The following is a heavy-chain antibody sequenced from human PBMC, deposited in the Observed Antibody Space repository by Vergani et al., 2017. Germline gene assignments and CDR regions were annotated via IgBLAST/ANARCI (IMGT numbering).Heavy chain of an antibody. D-gene: IGHD3-3*01. CDR3: ARDLRLMYNRFDP. CDR2: IWYDGRNK. V-gene: IGHV3-33*01. Sequence: QVHLVESGGGVVQPGGSLRLSCAASAFTFSSYGMHWARQVPGKGLEWVAFIWYDGRNKQYADSVKGRFTVSRDNSQSTLYLQMNSLRAEDTAMYYCARDLRLMYNRFDPWGQGTLVTVSS. J-gene: IGHJ5*02. CDR1: AFTFSSYG.